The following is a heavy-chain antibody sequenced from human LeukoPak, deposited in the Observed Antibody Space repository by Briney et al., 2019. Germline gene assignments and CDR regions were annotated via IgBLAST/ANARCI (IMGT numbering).Heavy chain of an antibody. J-gene: IGHJ4*02. CDR2: IYYSGGT. D-gene: IGHD3-10*01. Sequence: TSETLSLTCTVSGDSISSYYWSWIRQSPGKGLEWIGHIYYSGGTRYNASLKSRLTISVDTSKKQFSLKVTSVTAADTAVYYCARVGADGSGFLFDYWGQGTLVTVSS. CDR1: GDSISSYY. CDR3: ARVGADGSGFLFDY. V-gene: IGHV4-59*08.